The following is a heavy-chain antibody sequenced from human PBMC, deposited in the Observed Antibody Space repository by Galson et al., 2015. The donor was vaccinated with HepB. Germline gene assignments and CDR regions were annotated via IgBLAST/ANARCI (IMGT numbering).Heavy chain of an antibody. CDR2: ISYDGSNK. V-gene: IGHV3-30-3*01. CDR3: ARDITGTTSNYYYGMDV. J-gene: IGHJ6*02. Sequence: SLRLSCAASGFTFSSYAMHWVRQAPGKGLEWVAVISYDGSNKYYADSVKGLFTISRDNSKNTLYLQMNSLRAEDTAVYYCARDITGTTSNYYYGMDVWGQGTTVTVSS. CDR1: GFTFSSYA. D-gene: IGHD1-7*01.